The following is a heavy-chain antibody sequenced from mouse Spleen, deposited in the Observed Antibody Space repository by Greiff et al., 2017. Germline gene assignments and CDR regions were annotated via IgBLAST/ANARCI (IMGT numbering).Heavy chain of an antibody. J-gene: IGHJ3*01. CDR1: GYTFTSYW. V-gene: IGHV1-5*01. CDR2: IYPGNSDT. CDR3: TRPFYYDYDGRFAY. D-gene: IGHD2-4*01. Sequence: EVQLQQSGTVLARPGASVKMSCKTSGYTFTSYWMHWVKQRPGQGLEWIGAIYPGNSDTSYNQKFKGKAKLTAVTSASTAYMELSSLTNEDSAVYYCTRPFYYDYDGRFAYWGQGTLVTVSA.